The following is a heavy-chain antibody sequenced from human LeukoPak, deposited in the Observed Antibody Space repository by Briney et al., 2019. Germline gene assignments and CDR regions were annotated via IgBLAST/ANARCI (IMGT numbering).Heavy chain of an antibody. CDR2: ISYSGSA. D-gene: IGHD2-2*01. V-gene: IGHV4-30-4*08. CDR3: ASVVPAARRFDP. J-gene: IGHJ5*02. Sequence: SQTLSLTCTVSGGSISSGDYYWSWIRQPPGKGLEWIGFISYSGSAYYNPSLKSRVTISVDTSKNQFSLKLSSVTAADTAVYYCASVVPAARRFDPWGQGTLVTVSS. CDR1: GGSISSGDYY.